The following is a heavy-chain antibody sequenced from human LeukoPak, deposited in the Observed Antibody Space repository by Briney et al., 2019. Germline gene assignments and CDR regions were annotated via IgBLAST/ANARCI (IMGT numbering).Heavy chain of an antibody. J-gene: IGHJ4*02. CDR3: ARNFGSSWYYFDY. CDR2: IYYSGNT. D-gene: IGHD6-13*01. V-gene: IGHV4-59*01. Sequence: PSETLSLTCTVSGGSISSYYWSWIRQPPGKGLEWIGYIYYSGNTNYNPSLKSRVTISVDTSNNQFSLKLSSVTAADTAVYYCARNFGSSWYYFDYWGQGTRVTVSS. CDR1: GGSISSYY.